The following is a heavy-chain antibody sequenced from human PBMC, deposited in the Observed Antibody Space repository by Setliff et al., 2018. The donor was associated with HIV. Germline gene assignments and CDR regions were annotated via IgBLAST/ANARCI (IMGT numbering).Heavy chain of an antibody. J-gene: IGHJ3*02. V-gene: IGHV1-69*10. CDR3: ARIPTGGAFDI. D-gene: IGHD7-27*01. Sequence: SVKVSCKASGGTFTNSAIGWVRQPPGQGLEWLGAIVPILGIANSAQKFQGRVTITTDESTNTPYMELSSLRSEDTGVYYCARIPTGGAFDIWGQGTVVTVSS. CDR1: GGTFTNSA. CDR2: IVPILGIA.